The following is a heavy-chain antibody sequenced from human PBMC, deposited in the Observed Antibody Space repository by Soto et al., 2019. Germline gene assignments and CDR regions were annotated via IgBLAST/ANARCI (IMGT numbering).Heavy chain of an antibody. CDR3: ARFLEWLLYPGDYYYGMDV. Sequence: ASVKVSCKASGYTFTSYGISWVRQAPGQGLEWMGWISAYNGNTNYAQKLQGRVTMTTDTSTSTAYMELRSLRSDDTAVYYCARFLEWLLYPGDYYYGMDVWGQGTTVTVSS. D-gene: IGHD3-3*01. CDR2: ISAYNGNT. V-gene: IGHV1-18*01. J-gene: IGHJ6*02. CDR1: GYTFTSYG.